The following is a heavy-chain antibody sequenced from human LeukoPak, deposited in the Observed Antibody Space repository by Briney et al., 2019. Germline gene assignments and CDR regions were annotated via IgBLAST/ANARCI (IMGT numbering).Heavy chain of an antibody. D-gene: IGHD6-19*01. CDR2: TYYRSKWDN. Sequence: SQTLSLTCAISGDSFSSNSAAWNWIRQSPSRGLEWLGRTYYRSKWDNDYAVSVTGRITINPDTSKNQFSLHLNSVTPEDTAVYFCARESQGSGSGWFNGYLDHWGQGALVTVSS. J-gene: IGHJ4*02. CDR1: GDSFSSNSAA. V-gene: IGHV6-1*01. CDR3: ARESQGSGSGWFNGYLDH.